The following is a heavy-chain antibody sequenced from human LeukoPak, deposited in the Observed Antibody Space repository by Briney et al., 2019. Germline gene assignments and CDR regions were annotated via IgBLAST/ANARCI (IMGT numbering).Heavy chain of an antibody. CDR1: GFTFSSYW. D-gene: IGHD6-6*01. CDR3: ARWSHRSSPPYYYYYYMDV. CDR2: IKQDGSEK. V-gene: IGHV3-7*01. Sequence: GGSLRLSCAASGFTFSSYWMSWVRQARGKGLEWVANIKQDGSEKYYVDSVKGRFTISRDNAKNSLYLQMNSLRAEDTAVYYCARWSHRSSPPYYYYYYMDVWGKGTTVTVSS. J-gene: IGHJ6*03.